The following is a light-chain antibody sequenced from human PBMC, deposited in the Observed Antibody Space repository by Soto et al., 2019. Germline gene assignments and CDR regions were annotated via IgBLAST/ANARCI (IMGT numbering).Light chain of an antibody. CDR2: ASS. Sequence: LSASVCDRVTIACRASQGIRDDLAWYQQRPGKAPKLLIYASSILQSGIPPRFSGTRSDTEFTLAISSLRPDDVATYHCQNYHKAPFTFGPGTKVDI. J-gene: IGKJ3*01. CDR3: QNYHKAPFT. CDR1: QGIRDD. V-gene: IGKV1-27*01.